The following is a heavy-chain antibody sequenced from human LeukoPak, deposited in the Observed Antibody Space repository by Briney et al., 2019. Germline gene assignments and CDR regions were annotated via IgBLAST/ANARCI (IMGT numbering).Heavy chain of an antibody. Sequence: GGSLRLSCAASGFTFSSYSMNWARQAPGKGLEWVSFISTSSSYIYYADSLKGRFTISRDNAKNSLYLQMNSLRAEDTAVYYCARVAGGLLLHSHAFDIWGQGTMVTVSS. CDR3: ARVAGGLLLHSHAFDI. J-gene: IGHJ3*02. CDR1: GFTFSSYS. V-gene: IGHV3-21*01. CDR2: ISTSSSYI. D-gene: IGHD3-22*01.